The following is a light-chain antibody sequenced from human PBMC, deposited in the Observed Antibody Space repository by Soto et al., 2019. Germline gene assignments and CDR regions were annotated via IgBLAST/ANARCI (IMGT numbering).Light chain of an antibody. CDR3: SSYTPSSPVE. V-gene: IGLV2-14*01. CDR1: SSDVGGYNY. J-gene: IGLJ2*01. CDR2: DVS. Sequence: ALTQPASVSGSPGQSITISCTGTSSDVGGYNYVSWYQQYPGKAPKLMIYDVSNRPSGVSNRFSGSKSGNTASLTISGLQAEDEADYYCSSYTPSSPVEVGGGTKVTVL.